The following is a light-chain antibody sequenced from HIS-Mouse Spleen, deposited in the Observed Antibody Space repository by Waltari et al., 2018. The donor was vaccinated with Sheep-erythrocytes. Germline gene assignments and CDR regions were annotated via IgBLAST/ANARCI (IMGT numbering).Light chain of an antibody. CDR3: CSYAGSYNHV. Sequence: QSALTQPRSVSGSPAPSVTIPCTGTSSDCGGYNYVSWYQQHPGKAPKLMIYDVSKRPSGVPDRFSGSKSGNTASLTISGLQAEDEADYYCCSYAGSYNHVFATGTKVTVL. CDR1: SSDCGGYNY. J-gene: IGLJ1*01. CDR2: DVS. V-gene: IGLV2-11*01.